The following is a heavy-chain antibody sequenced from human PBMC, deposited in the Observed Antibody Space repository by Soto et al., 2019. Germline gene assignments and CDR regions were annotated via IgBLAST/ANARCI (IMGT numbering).Heavy chain of an antibody. CDR3: AGHRKTAMVFES. V-gene: IGHV4-59*08. CDR1: GDSSSSDY. D-gene: IGHD5-18*01. J-gene: IGHJ4*02. CDR2: IYYSGGT. Sequence: QAQLEESGPGLVKPSETLSLTCTVSGDSSSSDYWSWIRQPPGKGLEWIGYIYYSGGTNYNPSLKSRVTISIDRSKRQVSLKLTSVTAADTAFYHCAGHRKTAMVFESWGQGTLVAVSS.